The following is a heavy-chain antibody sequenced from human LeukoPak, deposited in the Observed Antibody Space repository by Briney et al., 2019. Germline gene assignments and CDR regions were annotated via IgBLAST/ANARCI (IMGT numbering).Heavy chain of an antibody. Sequence: SETLSLTCAVSGGSISSSNWWSWVRQPPGKGLEWIGEIYHSGSTNYNPSLKSRVTISVDKSKNQFSLKLSSVTAADTAVYYCAQYYYDSSGQRGNYFDYWGQGTLVTVSS. CDR2: IYHSGST. D-gene: IGHD3-22*01. CDR3: AQYYYDSSGQRGNYFDY. CDR1: GGSISSSNW. J-gene: IGHJ4*02. V-gene: IGHV4-4*02.